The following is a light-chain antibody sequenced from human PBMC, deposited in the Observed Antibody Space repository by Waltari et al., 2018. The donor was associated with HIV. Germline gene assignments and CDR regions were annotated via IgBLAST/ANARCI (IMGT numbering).Light chain of an antibody. CDR1: SSNIAHNY. Sequence: QSVLTQPPSVSAAPGQKVTISCSGSSSNIAHNYVSWYQQLPGTAPKLLIYDDNERPSGIPDRFSGSKSGTSATLGITGLQTGDEADYYCGTWDSSLSAVVFGTVTKVTVL. V-gene: IGLV1-51*01. CDR3: GTWDSSLSAVV. CDR2: DDN. J-gene: IGLJ1*01.